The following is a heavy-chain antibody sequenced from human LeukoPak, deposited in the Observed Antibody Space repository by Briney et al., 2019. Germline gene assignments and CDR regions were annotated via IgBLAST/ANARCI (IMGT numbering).Heavy chain of an antibody. D-gene: IGHD2-15*01. J-gene: IGHJ3*02. Sequence: SQTLSLTCTVSGGSISSGGCYWSWIRQHPGKGLEWIGYIYYSGSTYYNPSLRSRVIISVDTSKNQFSLKLSSVTAADTAVYFCARRRVVVASTDGASGAFDIWGQGTMVTVSS. CDR2: IYYSGST. V-gene: IGHV4-31*03. CDR3: ARRRVVVASTDGASGAFDI. CDR1: GGSISSGGCY.